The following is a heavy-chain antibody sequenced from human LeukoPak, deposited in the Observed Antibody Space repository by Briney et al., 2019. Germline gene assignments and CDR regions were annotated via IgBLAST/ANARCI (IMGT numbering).Heavy chain of an antibody. CDR1: GYTFTSYD. D-gene: IGHD2-15*01. Sequence: GASVKVSCKASGYTFTSYDINWVRQATGQGLEWMGWMNPNSGNTGYAQKFQGRVTMTRNTSISTACMELSSLRSEDTAVYYCARGRRSHCSGGSCYGYYFDYWGQGTLVTVSS. CDR3: ARGRRSHCSGGSCYGYYFDY. V-gene: IGHV1-8*01. CDR2: MNPNSGNT. J-gene: IGHJ4*02.